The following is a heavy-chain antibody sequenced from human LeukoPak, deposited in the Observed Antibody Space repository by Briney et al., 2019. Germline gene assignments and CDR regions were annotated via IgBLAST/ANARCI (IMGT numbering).Heavy chain of an antibody. D-gene: IGHD2-15*01. CDR2: IIPILGIA. V-gene: IGHV1-69*04. Sequence: GSSVKVSCKASGGTFSSYAISWVRQAPGQGLEWMGRIIPILGIANYAQKFQGRVTITADKSTSTAYMELSSPRSEDTAVYYCASYCSGGSCYDDYWGQGTLVTVSS. CDR3: ASYCSGGSCYDDY. J-gene: IGHJ4*02. CDR1: GGTFSSYA.